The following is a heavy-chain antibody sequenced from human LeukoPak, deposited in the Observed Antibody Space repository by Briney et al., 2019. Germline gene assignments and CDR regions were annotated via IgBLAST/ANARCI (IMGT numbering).Heavy chain of an antibody. J-gene: IGHJ4*02. D-gene: IGHD1-26*01. V-gene: IGHV1-69*04. Sequence: VASVKVSCKASGGTFSSYAISWVRQAPGQGLEWMGRIIPILGIANYAQKFQGRVTITADKSTSTAYMELSSLRSEDTAVHYCARAKSGSIVGATNWGQGTLVTVSS. CDR2: IIPILGIA. CDR1: GGTFSSYA. CDR3: ARAKSGSIVGATN.